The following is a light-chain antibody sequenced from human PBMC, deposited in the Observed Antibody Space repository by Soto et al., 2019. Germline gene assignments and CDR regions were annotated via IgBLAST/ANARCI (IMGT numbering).Light chain of an antibody. Sequence: EIVMTHSPATLSVSPGERATLSCRASQSVSSNLSWYQQKPGQAPSLLIYGPSTRATGIPARFSGSGSGTEFTLTISSLQSEDFAVYYCQQYNNWPPYTFGQGTKLEIK. CDR1: QSVSSN. CDR3: QQYNNWPPYT. V-gene: IGKV3-15*01. J-gene: IGKJ2*01. CDR2: GPS.